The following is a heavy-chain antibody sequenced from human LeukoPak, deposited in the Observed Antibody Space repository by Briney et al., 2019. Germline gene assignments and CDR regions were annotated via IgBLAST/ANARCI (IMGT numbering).Heavy chain of an antibody. CDR2: ITVIGVGT. V-gene: IGHV3-23*01. D-gene: IGHD6-6*01. CDR1: GFTFSSYA. J-gene: IGHJ4*02. CDR3: AKDAYSSSSADFDY. Sequence: GGSLRLSCAASGFTFSSYAMSWVRQAPGKGLEWVSTITVIGVGTYCADSVRGRFTISRDNSKNTLFLQMNSLRAEDTAVYYCAKDAYSSSSADFDYWGQGTLVTVSS.